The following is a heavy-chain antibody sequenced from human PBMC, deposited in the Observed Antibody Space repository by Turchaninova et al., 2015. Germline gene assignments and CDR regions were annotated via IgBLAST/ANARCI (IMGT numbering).Heavy chain of an antibody. V-gene: IGHV5-10-1*03. D-gene: IGHD3-22*01. CDR2: VDPGGDPR. CDR1: GNSLCSYG. Sequence: EVPLVQSGPEMNTPGESLTTSCKGSGNSLCSYGITWGRRVAGEGLQWVATVDPGGDPRHVTASLRGRLTASVDTSLRAVLLQWGNLQPSDTAIYYCARHRRVVITTPPSAMDVWGQGTSVTVSS. CDR3: ARHRRVVITTPPSAMDV. J-gene: IGHJ6*01.